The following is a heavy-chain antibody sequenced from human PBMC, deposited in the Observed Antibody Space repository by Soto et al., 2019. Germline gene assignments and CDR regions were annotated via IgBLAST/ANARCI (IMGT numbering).Heavy chain of an antibody. CDR3: ATDKGDSYGYGNY. V-gene: IGHV1-58*01. CDR1: GFTFSNSA. CDR2: IVVGSGNT. Sequence: SVKVSCKASGFTFSNSAVQWVRQARGQRLEWIGWIVVGSGNTNYAQKFQERVTITRDMSTTTAYMELSSLRSVDTAVYYCATDKGDSYGYGNYWGQGTLVTVSS. D-gene: IGHD5-18*01. J-gene: IGHJ4*02.